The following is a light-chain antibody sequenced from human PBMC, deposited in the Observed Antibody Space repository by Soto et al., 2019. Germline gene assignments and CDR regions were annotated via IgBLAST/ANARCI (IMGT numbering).Light chain of an antibody. CDR2: GAS. CDR3: QNYNRAPWT. V-gene: IGKV1-27*01. CDR1: EDISNY. Sequence: DIQMTQSPSSLSASVGDRVTITCRASEDISNYLAWYQQKPGKVPKLLSYGASTLQYGVPSRFSGSGSGTDFTLTISSLQTEDVATYYCQNYNRAPWTFGQGTNVESK. J-gene: IGKJ1*01.